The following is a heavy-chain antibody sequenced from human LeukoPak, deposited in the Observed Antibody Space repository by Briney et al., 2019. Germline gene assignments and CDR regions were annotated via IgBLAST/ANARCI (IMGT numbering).Heavy chain of an antibody. V-gene: IGHV3-20*04. Sequence: PGGSLRLSCAASGFTFDDYGMSWVRQAPGKGLEWVSGINWNGGSTGYADSVKGRFTISRDNAKNSLYLQMNSLRAEDTALYYCARGYYYDSSGYYVIDYWGQGTLVIVSS. CDR3: ARGYYYDSSGYYVIDY. CDR2: INWNGGST. D-gene: IGHD3-22*01. CDR1: GFTFDDYG. J-gene: IGHJ4*02.